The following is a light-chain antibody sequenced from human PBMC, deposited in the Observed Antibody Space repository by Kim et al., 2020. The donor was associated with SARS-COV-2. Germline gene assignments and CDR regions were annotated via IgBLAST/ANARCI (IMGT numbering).Light chain of an antibody. CDR2: AAS. V-gene: IGKV1-39*01. J-gene: IGKJ2*01. CDR1: QSISSY. CDR3: QQSYRTPQT. Sequence: DIQMTQSPSSLSASVGDRVTITCRASQSISSYLNWYQQKPGKAPKPLISAASSLQSGVPSRFSGSGSGTDFTLTINSLQPEDFATYYSQQSYRTPQTLGKGTKLEI.